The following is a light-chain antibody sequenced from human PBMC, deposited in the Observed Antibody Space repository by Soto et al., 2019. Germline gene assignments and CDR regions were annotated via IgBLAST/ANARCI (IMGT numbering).Light chain of an antibody. V-gene: IGKV3-15*01. J-gene: IGKJ2*01. CDR1: QSVSSY. CDR2: RAS. Sequence: EIVMTQSPATLSVSPGGRATLSCRASQSVSSYLAWYQQRPGQPPRLLIYRASTMATGIPARFSGSGSGTESALPISSLQSEDFAVYYCQEYSTWPPRYTFGQGTKLEI. CDR3: QEYSTWPPRYT.